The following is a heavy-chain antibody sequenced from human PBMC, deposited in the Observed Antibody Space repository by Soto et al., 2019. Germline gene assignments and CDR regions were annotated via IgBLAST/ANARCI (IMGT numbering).Heavy chain of an antibody. J-gene: IGHJ4*02. CDR3: ARASVSGRRFDY. CDR1: GYTLSSYY. CDR2: IKTSDGST. V-gene: IGHV1-46*03. Sequence: GASVKVSCKASGYTLSSYYMHWVRQAPGQGLEWMGIIKTSDGSTTYAQRFQGRVTMTRDTSTSTVYMELSSLTSEDTAIYYCARASVSGRRFDYWGEGTLVTSPQ. D-gene: IGHD6-19*01.